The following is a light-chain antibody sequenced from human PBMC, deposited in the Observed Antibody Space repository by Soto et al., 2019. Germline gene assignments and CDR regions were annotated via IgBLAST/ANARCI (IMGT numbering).Light chain of an antibody. CDR2: EVS. CDR1: SRDVGGYNY. Sequence: QSVLTQPASVSGSLGQSITISCTGTSRDVGGYNYVSWYQHHPGKGPKVLIYEVSYRPSGVSDRFSGSKSGNTASLTISGLQPEDEAHYHCHSYTTTGSLWVFGGGTKLTVL. CDR3: HSYTTTGSLWV. J-gene: IGLJ3*02. V-gene: IGLV2-14*01.